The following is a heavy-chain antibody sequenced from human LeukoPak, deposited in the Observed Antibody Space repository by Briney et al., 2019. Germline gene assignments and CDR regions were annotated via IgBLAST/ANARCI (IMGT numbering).Heavy chain of an antibody. CDR1: GGPFSGYY. D-gene: IGHD5-18*01. CDR3: ARAQYSYGQDY. CDR2: INHSGST. Sequence: SETLSLTCAVYGGPFSGYYWSWIRQPPGKGLEWIGEINHSGSTNYNPSLKSRVTISVDTSKNQFSLKLSSVTAADTAVYYCARAQYSYGQDYWGQRTLVTVSS. V-gene: IGHV4-34*01. J-gene: IGHJ4*02.